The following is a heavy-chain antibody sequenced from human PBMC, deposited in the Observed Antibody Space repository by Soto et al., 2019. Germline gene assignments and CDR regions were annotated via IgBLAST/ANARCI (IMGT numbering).Heavy chain of an antibody. CDR3: ATAQSRYTAYDAGDY. CDR2: INPNSGGT. D-gene: IGHD5-12*01. CDR1: GYTFTDYY. V-gene: IGHV1-2*02. Sequence: ASVKVSCKASGYTFTDYYIHWVRQAPGQGLQWMGWINPNSGGTNYAQKFQGRGTVTRDTSISTAYMELRRLTSDDTAVYYCATAQSRYTAYDAGDYWGQGTLVTVSS. J-gene: IGHJ4*02.